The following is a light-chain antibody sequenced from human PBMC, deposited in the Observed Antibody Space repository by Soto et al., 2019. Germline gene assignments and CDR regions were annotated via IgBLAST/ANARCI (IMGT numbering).Light chain of an antibody. V-gene: IGLV2-23*02. CDR1: SSDVGSHNL. J-gene: IGLJ3*02. CDR3: CSYAGSSDSGV. Sequence: QSVLTQPASVSGSPGQSITISCTGTSSDVGSHNLVSWYQQHPGKAPKLMIYEVSKRPSGVSDRFSGSKSGNTASLTISGLQAEDEADYYCCSYAGSSDSGVFGGGTKVTVL. CDR2: EVS.